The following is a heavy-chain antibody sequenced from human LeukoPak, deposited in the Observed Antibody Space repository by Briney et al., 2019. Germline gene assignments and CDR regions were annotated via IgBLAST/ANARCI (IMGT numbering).Heavy chain of an antibody. J-gene: IGHJ5*02. D-gene: IGHD6-13*01. V-gene: IGHV1-69*04. CDR1: GGTFSSYA. Sequence: VASVKVSCKASGGTFSSYAISWVRQAPGQGLEWMGRIIPILGIANYAQKFQGRVTITADKSTSTAYMELSSLRSEDTAVYYCVRVCRSSSCGWFDPWGQGTLVTVSS. CDR2: IIPILGIA. CDR3: VRVCRSSSCGWFDP.